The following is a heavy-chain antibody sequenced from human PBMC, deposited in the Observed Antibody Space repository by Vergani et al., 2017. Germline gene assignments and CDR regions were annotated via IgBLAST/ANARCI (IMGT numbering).Heavy chain of an antibody. CDR2: IDWDDDT. D-gene: IGHD3-22*01. CDR3: ARTLSDSRGYYLDD. CDR1: GFSLTTYGMR. Sequence: QVTLKESGPALVKPTQTLTLTCTFSGFSLTTYGMRVSWIRQPPGKALEWLARIDWDDDTYYRTSLRTRLTISKDTFKNQVALTMTNMDPVDTATYYCARTLSDSRGYYLDDWGQGTLVTVSS. J-gene: IGHJ4*02. V-gene: IGHV2-70*04.